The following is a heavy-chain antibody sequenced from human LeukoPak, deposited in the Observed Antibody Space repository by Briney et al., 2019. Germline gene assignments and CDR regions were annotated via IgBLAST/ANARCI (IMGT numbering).Heavy chain of an antibody. D-gene: IGHD3-10*01. CDR1: GGSISSSSYY. CDR3: ARVPPDYVSGSYSNVYFDY. J-gene: IGHJ4*02. Sequence: SETLSLTCTVSGGSISSSSYYWGWIRQPPGKGLEWIGSIYYSGSTYYNPSLKSRVTISVDTSKNQFSLKLSSVTAADTAVYYCARVPPDYVSGSYSNVYFDYWGQGTLVTVSS. V-gene: IGHV4-39*07. CDR2: IYYSGST.